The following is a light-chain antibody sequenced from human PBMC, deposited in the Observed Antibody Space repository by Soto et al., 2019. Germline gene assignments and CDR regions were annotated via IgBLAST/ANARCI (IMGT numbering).Light chain of an antibody. J-gene: IGKJ2*01. CDR1: QTVSSN. V-gene: IGKV3-15*01. CDR2: GAS. CDR3: QQYLNWPPQYT. Sequence: EIVMTQSPATLSVSPGERATLSCRASQTVSSNLAWYQQKPGQAPRLLIHGASTRATGVPARFSGSGSGTEFTLTICTLQSDDFLVYYCQQYLNWPPQYTFGQETKLQIK.